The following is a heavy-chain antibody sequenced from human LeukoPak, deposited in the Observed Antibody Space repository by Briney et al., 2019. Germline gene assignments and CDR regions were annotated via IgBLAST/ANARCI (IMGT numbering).Heavy chain of an antibody. CDR3: ARGRTSALNY. CDR2: TYYRSKWYN. Sequence: SQTLSLTFAIAGDSVSSNSVAWNWIRQSPSRGLVWLGTTYYRSKWYNGYAVSVKSRIPISPDTSKNQVSLQLNSVTPEDTAAYYCARGRTSALNYWGQGTLVTVSS. V-gene: IGHV6-1*01. J-gene: IGHJ4*02. CDR1: GDSVSSNSVA. D-gene: IGHD1-14*01.